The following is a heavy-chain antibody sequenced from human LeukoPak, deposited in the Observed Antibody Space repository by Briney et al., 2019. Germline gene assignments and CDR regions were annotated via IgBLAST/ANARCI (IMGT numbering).Heavy chain of an antibody. CDR2: IDDSGST. CDR3: ARGQLWSETNWFDP. CDR1: GGSITSYY. V-gene: IGHV4-59*08. D-gene: IGHD5-18*01. Sequence: SETLSLTCTVSGGSITSYYWNWFRQPPGKGLEWIGYIDDSGSTNYNPSLRSRVTIPVDTSKSQFSLKLTSVTAADTAVYYCARGQLWSETNWFDPWGQGTLDTVSS. J-gene: IGHJ5*02.